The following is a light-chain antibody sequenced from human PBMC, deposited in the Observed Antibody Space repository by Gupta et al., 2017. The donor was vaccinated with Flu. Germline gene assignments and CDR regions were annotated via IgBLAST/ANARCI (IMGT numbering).Light chain of an antibody. V-gene: IGKV3-15*01. CDR2: GGS. Sequence: EIVMTHAPATLSVSPGERATLSCRASQSVSSNLAWYQQKPGQPPRLLIYGGSTRATGITARFSGSGCGTEFTLTISSRQSEDFAVYYCQQHNNWPPITFGQGTRLEIK. J-gene: IGKJ5*01. CDR3: QQHNNWPPIT. CDR1: QSVSSN.